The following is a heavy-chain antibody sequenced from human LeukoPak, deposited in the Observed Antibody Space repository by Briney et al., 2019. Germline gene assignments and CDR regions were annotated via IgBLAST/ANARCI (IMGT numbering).Heavy chain of an antibody. V-gene: IGHV3-11*01. CDR1: GFTFSDYY. CDR2: ISSSGSTI. D-gene: IGHD6-13*01. J-gene: IGHJ1*01. Sequence: GGSLRLSCAVSGFTFSDYYMNWIRQAPGKGLEWISYISSSGSTIYYADSVKGRFTISRDNAKNSLYLQMNSLRAEDTAIYYCARDRYSSSWSGGRYFQHWGQGTLVTVSS. CDR3: ARDRYSSSWSGGRYFQH.